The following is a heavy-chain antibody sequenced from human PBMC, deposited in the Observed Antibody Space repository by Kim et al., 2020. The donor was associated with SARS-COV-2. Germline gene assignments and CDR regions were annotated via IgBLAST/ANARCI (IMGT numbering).Heavy chain of an antibody. CDR3: AKSEGSRIDFWSGQEEQHYHDGDV. V-gene: IGHV1-2*04. CDR1: GYTFTTYY. J-gene: IGHJ6*02. CDR2: IDPNSGDT. Sequence: ASVKVSCKTSGYTFTTYYINWVRQASGQGLEWMGWIDPNSGDTKYAQKFQGWVTMTRDVSINTAYLDLNRLKFDDTAVYYCAKSEGSRIDFWSGQEEQHYHDGDVWGQGTTVIVPS. D-gene: IGHD3-3*01.